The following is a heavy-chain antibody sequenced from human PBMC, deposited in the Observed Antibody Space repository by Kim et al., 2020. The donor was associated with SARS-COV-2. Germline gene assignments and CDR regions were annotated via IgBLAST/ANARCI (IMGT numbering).Heavy chain of an antibody. Sequence: GGSLRLSCAASGFTFSSYGMHWVRQAPGKGLEWVAVISYDGSNKYYADSVKGRFTISRDNSKNTLYLQMNSLRAEDTAVYYCAKDHYPQIDIMITFGGVGDFDYWGQGTLVTVSS. J-gene: IGHJ4*02. D-gene: IGHD3-16*01. CDR1: GFTFSSYG. CDR3: AKDHYPQIDIMITFGGVGDFDY. CDR2: ISYDGSNK. V-gene: IGHV3-30*18.